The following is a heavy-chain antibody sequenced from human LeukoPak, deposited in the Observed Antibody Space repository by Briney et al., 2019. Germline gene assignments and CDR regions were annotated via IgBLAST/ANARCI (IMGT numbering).Heavy chain of an antibody. D-gene: IGHD6-19*01. J-gene: IGHJ5*02. CDR1: GFTFSTYW. Sequence: GGSLRLSCAASGFTFSTYWMSWVRQAPEKGLEWVANIKQDGSEKYYVDSVEGRFTISRDNAKNSLYLQMNSLGAEDTAVYYCARHVRYGYSSVYNWFDPWGQGTLVTVSS. CDR3: ARHVRYGYSSVYNWFDP. CDR2: IKQDGSEK. V-gene: IGHV3-7*01.